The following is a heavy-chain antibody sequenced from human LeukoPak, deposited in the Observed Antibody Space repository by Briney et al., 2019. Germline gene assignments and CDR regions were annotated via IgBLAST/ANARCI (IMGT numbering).Heavy chain of an antibody. D-gene: IGHD6-19*01. J-gene: IGHJ4*02. V-gene: IGHV1-46*01. CDR1: GYTFTSYY. CDR3: ARAIAVADSGV. CDR2: INPSGGST. Sequence: GASVKVSCKASGYTFTSYYMHWVRQAPGQGLEWMGIINPSGGSTSYAQKFQGRVTMTRDTSISTAYMELSRLRSDDTAVYYCARAIAVADSGVWGQGTLVTVSS.